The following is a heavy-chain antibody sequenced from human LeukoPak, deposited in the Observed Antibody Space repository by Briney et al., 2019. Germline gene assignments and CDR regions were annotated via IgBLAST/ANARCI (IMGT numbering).Heavy chain of an antibody. CDR3: AITRGSSTGRGAFDI. CDR2: IYYSGST. CDR1: GGSISSYY. V-gene: IGHV4-59*04. D-gene: IGHD2-2*01. Sequence: SETLSLTCTVSGGSISSYYWSWIRQPPGKGLEWIGYIYYSGSTYYNPSLKSRVTISVDTSKNQFSLKLSSVTAADTAVYYCAITRGSSTGRGAFDIWGQGTMVTVSS. J-gene: IGHJ3*02.